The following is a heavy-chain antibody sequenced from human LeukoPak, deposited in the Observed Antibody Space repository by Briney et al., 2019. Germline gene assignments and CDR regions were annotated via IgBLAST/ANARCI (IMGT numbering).Heavy chain of an antibody. CDR2: ISYDGSNK. CDR3: ARVYGPWIQLEIDY. V-gene: IGHV3-30-3*01. CDR1: GFTFSSYA. D-gene: IGHD5-18*01. Sequence: AGRSLRLSCAASGFTFSSYAMHWVRQAPGKGLEWVAVISYDGSNKYYADSVKGRFTISRDNSKNTLYLQMNSLSAEDTAVYYCARVYGPWIQLEIDYWGQGTLVTVSS. J-gene: IGHJ4*02.